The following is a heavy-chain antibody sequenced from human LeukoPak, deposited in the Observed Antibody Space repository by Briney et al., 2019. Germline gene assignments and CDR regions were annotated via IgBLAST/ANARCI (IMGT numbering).Heavy chain of an antibody. CDR3: AREPYYDFWSGYYIQ. CDR1: GFTFSSCE. CDR2: ISSSGSAI. V-gene: IGHV3-48*03. D-gene: IGHD3-3*01. Sequence: GGSLRLSCAASGFTFSSCEMNWVRQAPGKGLEWVSYISSSGSAIYYADSVKGRFTISRDNAKNSLYLQMNSLRAEDTAVYYCAREPYYDFWSGYYIQWGQGTLVTVSS. J-gene: IGHJ4*02.